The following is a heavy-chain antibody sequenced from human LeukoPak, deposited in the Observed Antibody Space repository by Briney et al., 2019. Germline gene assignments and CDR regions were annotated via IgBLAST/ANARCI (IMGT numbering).Heavy chain of an antibody. CDR2: IYNVGTT. CDR1: GFTVSDSY. V-gene: IGHV3-66*02. Sequence: PGGSLRLSCAASGFTVSDSYMSWVRQAPGKGLEWVSVIYNVGTTVYADSVRGRFTISRDNSKNTLYLRMNGLRPEDTAVYYCARENGYCSTTSCPFGYWGQGTLVTVSS. J-gene: IGHJ4*02. CDR3: ARENGYCSTTSCPFGY. D-gene: IGHD2-2*01.